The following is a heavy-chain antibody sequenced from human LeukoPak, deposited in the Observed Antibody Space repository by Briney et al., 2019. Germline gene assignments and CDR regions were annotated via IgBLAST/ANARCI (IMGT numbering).Heavy chain of an antibody. D-gene: IGHD5-18*01. Sequence: EASVKVSCKASGYTFTSYDINWVRQATGQGLEWMGWMNPNSGNTGYAQKFQGRVTMTRNTSISTAYMELSSPRSEDTAVYYCARVNGYSYGSLDDYWGQGTLVTVSS. CDR2: MNPNSGNT. CDR1: GYTFTSYD. V-gene: IGHV1-8*01. CDR3: ARVNGYSYGSLDDY. J-gene: IGHJ4*02.